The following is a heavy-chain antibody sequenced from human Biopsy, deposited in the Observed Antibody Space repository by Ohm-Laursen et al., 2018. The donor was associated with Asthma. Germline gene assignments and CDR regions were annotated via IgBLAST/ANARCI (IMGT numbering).Heavy chain of an antibody. CDR1: GGSFSSNY. CDR3: ARGSSSRLSQWELPVSGGKRAHSYYGMDV. CDR2: THHRGYP. D-gene: IGHD1-26*01. Sequence: PSDTLSLTCGVYGGSFSSNYWSWIRQTPGKGLEWLGDTHHRGYPNYNPSLTRPLTLSVDTSKNQFPPRLTSVTAADTAVYYCARGSSSRLSQWELPVSGGKRAHSYYGMDVWGQGTTVTVSS. J-gene: IGHJ6*02. V-gene: IGHV4-34*01.